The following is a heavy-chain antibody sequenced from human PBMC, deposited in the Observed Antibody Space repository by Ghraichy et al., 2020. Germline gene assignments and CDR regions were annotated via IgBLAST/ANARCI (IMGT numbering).Heavy chain of an antibody. J-gene: IGHJ4*02. CDR1: GFTFSTYA. Sequence: GGSLRLSCAASGFTFSTYAMSWVRQAPGKGLEWVSAISVSGGSTYYADSVKGRFTISRDNSKNTLYLQMNSLRAEDTAVYYCAKDDLNVDIFPFDYWGQGTLVTVSS. V-gene: IGHV3-23*01. CDR2: ISVSGGST. CDR3: AKDDLNVDIFPFDY. D-gene: IGHD5-12*01.